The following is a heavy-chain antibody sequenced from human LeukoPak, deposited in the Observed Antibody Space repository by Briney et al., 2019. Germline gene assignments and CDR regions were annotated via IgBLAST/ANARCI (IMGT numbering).Heavy chain of an antibody. CDR2: IKHDLSDK. Sequence: PGGSLRLSCAASGFTFSSYWMSWVRQAPGKGLEWVANIKHDLSDKYYVDSVKGRFTISRDNAKNSLYLQMNSLRPEDTAVYYCGRGGRDTVTKAVSDHFDYWGQGTLVTVSS. J-gene: IGHJ4*02. CDR1: GFTFSSYW. CDR3: GRGGRDTVTKAVSDHFDY. V-gene: IGHV3-7*01. D-gene: IGHD4-17*01.